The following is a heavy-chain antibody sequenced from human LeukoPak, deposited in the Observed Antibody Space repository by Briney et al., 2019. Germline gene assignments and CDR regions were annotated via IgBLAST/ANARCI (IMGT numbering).Heavy chain of an antibody. Sequence: SETLSLTCTVSGGSISSYYWSWIRQPPGKGLEWIGYIYYSGSTNYNPSLKSRVTISVDTSKNQFSLKLSSVTAADTAVYYCARDPHQQQLVSWGQGTLVTVSS. J-gene: IGHJ5*02. CDR3: ARDPHQQQLVS. CDR2: IYYSGST. V-gene: IGHV4-59*12. D-gene: IGHD6-13*01. CDR1: GGSISSYY.